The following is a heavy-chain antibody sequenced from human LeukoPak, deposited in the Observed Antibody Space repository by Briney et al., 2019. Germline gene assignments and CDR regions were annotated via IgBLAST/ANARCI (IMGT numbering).Heavy chain of an antibody. D-gene: IGHD3-10*01. Sequence: ASVKVSCKISGYSLNELSIHWVRLAPGKGLEWMGHVDSEDGETKYALTFQGRITLTEDTSTDTAYMELSSLRSEDTAVYYCATDFRAGVIYAFDFWGQGTMVAVSS. CDR2: VDSEDGET. V-gene: IGHV1-24*01. J-gene: IGHJ3*01. CDR1: GYSLNELS. CDR3: ATDFRAGVIYAFDF.